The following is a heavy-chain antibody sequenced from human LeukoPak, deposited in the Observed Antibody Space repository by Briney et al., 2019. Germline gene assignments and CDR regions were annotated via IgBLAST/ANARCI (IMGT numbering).Heavy chain of an antibody. J-gene: IGHJ6*02. CDR2: MNPNSGNT. D-gene: IGHD5-12*01. V-gene: IGHV1-8*01. Sequence: ASVKVSCKASGYTFTSYDINWVRQATGQGLEWMGWMNPNSGNTGYAQKFQGRVTMTRNTSISTAYMELSSLRSEDTAVYYCARSDIVATIEGYYYGMDVWGQGTTVTVSS. CDR1: GYTFTSYD. CDR3: ARSDIVATIEGYYYGMDV.